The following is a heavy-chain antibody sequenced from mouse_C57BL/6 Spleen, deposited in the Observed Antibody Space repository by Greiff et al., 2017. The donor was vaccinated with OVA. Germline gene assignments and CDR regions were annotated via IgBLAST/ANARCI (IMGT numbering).Heavy chain of an antibody. D-gene: IGHD1-2*01. CDR2: IYPGSGST. CDR3: ARRDYYGLYFDY. V-gene: IGHV1-55*01. CDR1: GYTFTSYW. Sequence: VQLQQPGAELVKPGASVTMSCKASGYTFTSYWITWVKQRPGQGLEWIGDIYPGSGSTNYNEKFKSKATLTVDTSSSTAYMQLSSLTSEDSAVYYCARRDYYGLYFDYWGQGTTLTVSS. J-gene: IGHJ2*01.